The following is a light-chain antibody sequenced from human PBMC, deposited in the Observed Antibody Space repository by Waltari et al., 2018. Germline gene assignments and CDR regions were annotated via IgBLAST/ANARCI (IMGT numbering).Light chain of an antibody. CDR1: QEISTS. V-gene: IGKV1-33*01. CDR3: QQHYSRPLT. Sequence: DIQMTQSPSSLSASVGDRVTITCQANQEISTSLKWYHRKPGKAPKLLIDDASKLVTGVPSRFSGSGSGADFTFTISSLQPEDIATYYCQQHYSRPLTFGQGTRLEIK. CDR2: DAS. J-gene: IGKJ5*01.